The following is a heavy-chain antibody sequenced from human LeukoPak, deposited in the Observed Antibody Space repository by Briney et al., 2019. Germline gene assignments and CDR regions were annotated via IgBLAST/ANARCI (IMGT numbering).Heavy chain of an antibody. V-gene: IGHV3-7*04. CDR3: ARYYDGSGYNDAFDI. Sequence: GGSLRLSCVASGSTFSSYWMTWVRQAPGKGLEWVANIGQDGSEKFYADSVKGRFTISRDNVKNSLFLQTTSLRAEDTAVYYCARYYDGSGYNDAFDIWGQGTMVTVSS. CDR1: GSTFSSYW. CDR2: IGQDGSEK. D-gene: IGHD3-22*01. J-gene: IGHJ3*02.